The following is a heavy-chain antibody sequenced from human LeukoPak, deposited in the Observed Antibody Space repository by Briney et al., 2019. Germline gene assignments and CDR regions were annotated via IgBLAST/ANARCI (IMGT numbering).Heavy chain of an antibody. D-gene: IGHD3-16*01. CDR2: IYHSGST. J-gene: IGHJ6*03. CDR1: GGSISSGGYY. Sequence: KTSETLSLTCTVSGGSISSGGYYWSWIRQPPANGLQWIGYIYHSGSTYYNPSLKSRVTISVDRSKNQFSLKLSSVTAADTAVYYCARAPVLGNKAGYYYYYMDVWGKGTTVTVSS. V-gene: IGHV4-30-2*01. CDR3: ARAPVLGNKAGYYYYYMDV.